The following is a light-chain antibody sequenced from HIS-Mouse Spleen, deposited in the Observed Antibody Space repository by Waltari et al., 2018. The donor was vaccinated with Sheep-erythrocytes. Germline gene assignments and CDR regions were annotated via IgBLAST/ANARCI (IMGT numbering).Light chain of an antibody. Sequence: DIQMTQSPSSLSASVGDRVTITCRESQGISNYLAWYQQKPGKVPKLLIYAASTLQSGVLSRFSGSGSGTDFTLTISSLQPEDVATYYCQKYNSAPLTFGGGTKVEIK. CDR3: QKYNSAPLT. CDR2: AAS. CDR1: QGISNY. V-gene: IGKV1-27*01. J-gene: IGKJ4*01.